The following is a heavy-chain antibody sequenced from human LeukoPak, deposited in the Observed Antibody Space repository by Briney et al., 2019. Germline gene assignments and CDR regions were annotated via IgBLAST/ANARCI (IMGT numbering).Heavy chain of an antibody. CDR2: IWYDGSNK. Sequence: GGSLRLSCAASGFTFNSYDMHWIRQAPGKGLEWVALIWYDGSNKYYADSVKGRFTISRDNSKNTLYLQMNSLRAEDTAVYYCARDGTGSNSGWYIHWGQGALVTVSS. D-gene: IGHD6-19*01. J-gene: IGHJ4*02. V-gene: IGHV3-33*01. CDR3: ARDGTGSNSGWYIH. CDR1: GFTFNSYD.